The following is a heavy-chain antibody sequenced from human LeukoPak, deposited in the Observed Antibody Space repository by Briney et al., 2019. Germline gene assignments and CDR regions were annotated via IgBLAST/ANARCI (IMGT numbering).Heavy chain of an antibody. CDR2: TYYSGSA. V-gene: IGHV4-39*01. J-gene: IGHJ4*02. D-gene: IGHD6-19*01. CDR1: GGSISSSTYY. Sequence: ASETLSLTCTVSGGSISSSTYYWGWIRQPPGKGLEWIATTYYSGSAYYNPSLKSRVTISVDTSKNQFSLKLSSVTAADTAVYYCARGVRFITVAGGTREFDYWGQGTLVTVSS. CDR3: ARGVRFITVAGGTREFDY.